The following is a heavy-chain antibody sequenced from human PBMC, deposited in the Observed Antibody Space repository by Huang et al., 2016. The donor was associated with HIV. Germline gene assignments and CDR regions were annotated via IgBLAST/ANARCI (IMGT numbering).Heavy chain of an antibody. J-gene: IGHJ6*02. D-gene: IGHD2-15*01. CDR2: INPKSGGT. CDR1: GYTFTGYY. Sequence: QVQLVQSGAEVKKPGASVKVSCKASGYTFTGYYMHWVRQAPGQGLVWMGWINPKSGGTNHAQKFQGRVTMTRDTSISTAYMELSRLRSDDTAVYYCAREVVSATGYYYYGMDVWGQGTTVTVSS. CDR3: AREVVSATGYYYYGMDV. V-gene: IGHV1-2*02.